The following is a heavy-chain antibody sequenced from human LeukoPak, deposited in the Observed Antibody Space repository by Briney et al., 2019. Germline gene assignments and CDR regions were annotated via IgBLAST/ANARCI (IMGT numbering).Heavy chain of an antibody. CDR2: IYYSGST. D-gene: IGHD3-22*01. CDR1: GGSISSYY. V-gene: IGHV4-59*08. CDR3: ARSHDSSGYYGYHDAFDI. Sequence: PSETLSLTCTVSGGSISSYYWSWIRQPPGKGLEWIGYIYYSGSTNYNPSLKSRVTISVDTSKNQFSLKLSSVTAADTAVYYCARSHDSSGYYGYHDAFDIWGQGTMVTVSS. J-gene: IGHJ3*02.